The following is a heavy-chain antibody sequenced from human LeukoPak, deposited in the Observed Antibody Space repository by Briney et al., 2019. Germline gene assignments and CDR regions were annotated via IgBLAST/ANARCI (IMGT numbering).Heavy chain of an antibody. CDR3: ARDFYGSGSYYNH. CDR1: GFTFSSYA. Sequence: GVSLRLSCAASGFTFSSYAMLWVRQDPAKGLEWVAVISYDGSNKYYADSVKGRFTISRDNSKNTLYLQMNSLRAEDTAVYYCARDFYGSGSYYNHWGQGTLVTVSS. D-gene: IGHD3-10*01. V-gene: IGHV3-30-3*01. CDR2: ISYDGSNK. J-gene: IGHJ4*02.